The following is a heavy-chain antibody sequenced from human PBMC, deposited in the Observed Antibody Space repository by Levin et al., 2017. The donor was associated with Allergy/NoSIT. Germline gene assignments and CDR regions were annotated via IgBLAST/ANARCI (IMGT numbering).Heavy chain of an antibody. CDR2: ISGRGEST. J-gene: IGHJ4*02. CDR3: VRGLLDYGDDVALDH. Sequence: GGSLRLSCAASGFTFHDYGMSWVRQVPGKGLEWVSGISGRGESTYDADSARGRFTISRDNAKKFLYLQMDSLRAGDTALYYCVRGLLDYGDDVALDHWGQGTLVTVSS. V-gene: IGHV3-20*04. D-gene: IGHD4-17*01. CDR1: GFTFHDYG.